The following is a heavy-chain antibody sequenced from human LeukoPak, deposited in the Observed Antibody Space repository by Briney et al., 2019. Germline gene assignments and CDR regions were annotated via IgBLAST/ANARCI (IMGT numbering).Heavy chain of an antibody. CDR3: ARDPHHIAVAGTNWFDP. V-gene: IGHV3-20*04. D-gene: IGHD6-19*01. Sequence: PGGSPRLSCAASGFTFDDYGMSWVRQAPGKGLEWVSGINWNGGSTGYADSVKGRFTISRDNAKNSLYLQMNSLRAEDTALYYCARDPHHIAVAGTNWFDPWGQGTLVTVSS. J-gene: IGHJ5*02. CDR2: INWNGGST. CDR1: GFTFDDYG.